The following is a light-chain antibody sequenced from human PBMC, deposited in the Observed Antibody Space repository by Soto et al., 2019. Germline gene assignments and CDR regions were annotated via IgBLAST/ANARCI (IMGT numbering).Light chain of an antibody. Sequence: DIPMTQSPSSLSASVGGRASITCQTSQDIRTSLSWFQQKPGRAPKLLIYGASNLETGVPSRFRGNGSGTDFTFSISGLQPEDIATYYCQHYHNLSPFTGGPGIEVDIQ. CDR2: GAS. CDR1: QDIRTS. CDR3: QHYHNLSPFT. V-gene: IGKV1-33*01. J-gene: IGKJ3*01.